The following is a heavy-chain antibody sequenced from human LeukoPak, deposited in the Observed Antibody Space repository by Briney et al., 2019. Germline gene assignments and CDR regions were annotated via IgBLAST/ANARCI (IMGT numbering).Heavy chain of an antibody. CDR3: TRDREIFDI. CDR1: GFTFSTYS. D-gene: IGHD1-26*01. CDR2: IKSSGSTI. V-gene: IGHV3-48*02. Sequence: GGSLRLSCAASGFTFSTYSMNWVRQAPGKGLEWISYIKSSGSTIYYADSVRGRFTISRDNAKNSLSLQMNSLRDEDTAVYYCTRDREIFDIWGQETMVTVPS. J-gene: IGHJ3*02.